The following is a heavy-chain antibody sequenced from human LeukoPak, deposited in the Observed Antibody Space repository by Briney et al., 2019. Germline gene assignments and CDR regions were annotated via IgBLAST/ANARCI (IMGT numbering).Heavy chain of an antibody. CDR2: IDQTSSNI. J-gene: IGHJ4*02. CDR3: ARESYWGSSAMGFDY. Sequence: LTCTVSGGSISSYYWSWIRQPPGKGLEFISYIDQTSSNIYFSHSVKGRFTISRDNAKNSLYRQMNSLRAEDTAVYYCARESYWGSSAMGFDYWGQGTLVT. D-gene: IGHD7-27*01. V-gene: IGHV3-11*04. CDR1: GGSISSYY.